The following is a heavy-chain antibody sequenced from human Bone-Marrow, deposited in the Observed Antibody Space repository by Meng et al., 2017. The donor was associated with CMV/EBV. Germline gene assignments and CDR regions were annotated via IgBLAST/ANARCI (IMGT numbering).Heavy chain of an antibody. Sequence: GGSLRLSCAASGFTFSNYWMSWVRQAPGKGLEWVANIKQDGNEKYYVDSVKGRSTISRDNAKNSLYLQMNSLRAEDTAVYYCARLSSSDDAFDVWGQGTTVTVSS. CDR2: IKQDGNEK. CDR1: GFTFSNYW. J-gene: IGHJ3*01. D-gene: IGHD6-6*01. V-gene: IGHV3-7*01. CDR3: ARLSSSDDAFDV.